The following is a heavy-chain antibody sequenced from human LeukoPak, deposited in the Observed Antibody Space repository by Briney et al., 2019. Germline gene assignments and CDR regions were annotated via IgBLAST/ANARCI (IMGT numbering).Heavy chain of an antibody. V-gene: IGHV3-23*01. D-gene: IGHD4-17*01. J-gene: IGHJ4*02. Sequence: GGTLRLSSAASGFTFCAYGMSWVRQSPGQGLEWVSGPIAVGGITFYARSVRGPFTISRDTPPNTVYLQKNSPRAEDSALCYCTKVGDYGEYWGQGTLVTVSS. CDR3: TKVGDYGEY. CDR2: PIAVGGIT. CDR1: GFTFCAYG.